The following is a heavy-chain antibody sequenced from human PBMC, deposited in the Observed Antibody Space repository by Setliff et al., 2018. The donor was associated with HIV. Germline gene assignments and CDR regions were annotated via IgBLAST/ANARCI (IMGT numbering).Heavy chain of an antibody. CDR3: AKTQTVITVYGPSDS. J-gene: IGHJ4*02. CDR1: GFTFSSYA. V-gene: IGHV3-23*01. D-gene: IGHD4-4*01. Sequence: GGSLRLSCAASGFTFSSYAVSWVRQAPGKGLEWVSVISGSGDITYYRESVKGRFTVSRGNSNNTVYLQMNSLRAEDTAMYYCAKTQTVITVYGPSDSWGQGTPVTVSS. CDR2: ISGSGDIT.